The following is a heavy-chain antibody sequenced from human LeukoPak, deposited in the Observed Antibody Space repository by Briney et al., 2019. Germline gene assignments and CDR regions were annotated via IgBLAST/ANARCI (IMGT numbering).Heavy chain of an antibody. CDR1: GFTVSNNY. CDR2: IHSGGTT. Sequence: GGSLRLSCAASGFTVSNNYMSWVRQAPGKGLEWVSVIHSGGTTNYADSVQGRFTISRDNSRNTLYLQMNSLRAEDTAFYYCAKGGSSSHNWFDPWGQGTRVTVSS. CDR3: AKGGSSSHNWFDP. J-gene: IGHJ5*02. D-gene: IGHD6-13*01. V-gene: IGHV3-53*05.